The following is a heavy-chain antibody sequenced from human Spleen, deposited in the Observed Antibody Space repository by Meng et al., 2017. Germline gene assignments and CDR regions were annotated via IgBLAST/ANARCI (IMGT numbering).Heavy chain of an antibody. D-gene: IGHD3-3*01. CDR3: ARVSRGWSGYYGY. Sequence: QVKLQQWGAGLLKPSETLSLTCAGYGGSFSGYYWSWIRQPPGKGLEWIGEINHSGSTNYNPSLKSRVTISVDTSKNQFSLKLSSVTAADTAVYYCARVSRGWSGYYGYWGQGTLVTVSS. CDR1: GGSFSGYY. J-gene: IGHJ4*02. CDR2: INHSGST. V-gene: IGHV4-34*01.